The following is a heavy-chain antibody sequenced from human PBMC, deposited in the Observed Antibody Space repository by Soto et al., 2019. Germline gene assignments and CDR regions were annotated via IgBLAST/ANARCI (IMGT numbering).Heavy chain of an antibody. V-gene: IGHV4-4*07. J-gene: IGHJ4*02. CDR1: GVSVRSYT. Sequence: SQTLSLTCIVSGVSVRSYTWSWVRQPANKGLEWIGRVFSSVSATYNPSLKSRVSISMDTPENRISLKLDSVTAADAGVYFCERDGMTTGDTWGPGTLVTSPQ. CDR3: ERDGMTTGDT. D-gene: IGHD2-21*02. CDR2: VFSSVSA.